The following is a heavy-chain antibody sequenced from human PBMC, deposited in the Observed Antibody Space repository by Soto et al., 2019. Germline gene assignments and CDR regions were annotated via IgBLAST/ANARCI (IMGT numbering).Heavy chain of an antibody. CDR2: IIPIFGTA. CDR1: GGTFSSYA. CDR3: ASGRGLMGYCSGGSYRYWYFDL. V-gene: IGHV1-69*01. Sequence: QVQLVQSGAEVKKPGSSVKVSCKASGGTFSSYAISWVRQAPGQGLEWMGGIIPIFGTANYAQKFQGRVTITADESTSTAYMELSSLRSEDTAVYYCASGRGLMGYCSGGSYRYWYFDLWGRGTLVTVSS. D-gene: IGHD2-15*01. J-gene: IGHJ2*01.